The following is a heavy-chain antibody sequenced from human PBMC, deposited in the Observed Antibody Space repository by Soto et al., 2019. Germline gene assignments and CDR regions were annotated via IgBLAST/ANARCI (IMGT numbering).Heavy chain of an antibody. CDR1: GDSVSSNSAG. Sequence: SQTLSLTCAITGDSVSSNSAGWSWVRQSPSRGLEWLGRTYYRSKWYYEYAVSVRGQITINPDTSKNQYSLQLNSVTPEDTAVYFCARGEQYSGRIFDYWGQGTLVTVSS. CDR3: ARGEQYSGRIFDY. CDR2: TYYRSKWYY. D-gene: IGHD1-26*01. V-gene: IGHV6-1*01. J-gene: IGHJ4*01.